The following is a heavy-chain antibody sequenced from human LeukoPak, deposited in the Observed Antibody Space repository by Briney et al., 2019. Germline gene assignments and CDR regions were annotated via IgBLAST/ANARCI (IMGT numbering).Heavy chain of an antibody. CDR3: ATYSTRNAREFQS. D-gene: IGHD4-11*01. V-gene: IGHV3-48*04. CDR1: AFTFNTYI. J-gene: IGHJ1*01. CDR2: ISSRSGTI. Sequence: GGSLRLSCAASAFTFNTYIMNWVRQAPGKGLEWVSYISSRSGTIYYADSVKGRFTISRDNAKNSLYLQMNSLRAEDTAVYYCATYSTRNAREFQSWGQGTLVTVSS.